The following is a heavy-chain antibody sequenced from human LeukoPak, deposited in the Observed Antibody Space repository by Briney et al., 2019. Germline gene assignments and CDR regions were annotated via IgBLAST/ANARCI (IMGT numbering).Heavy chain of an antibody. CDR1: GSTFSDHY. CDR3: ARSYWYRFDY. V-gene: IGHV3-72*01. J-gene: IGHJ4*02. D-gene: IGHD2-8*02. Sequence: TGGSLRLSCAASGSTFSDHYIYWVRQAPGKGLEWVGHTGNKANSYTPDYSASVKGRFTISRDDSKTSLYLQMNSLKTEDTAVYYCARSYWYRFDYWGQGTLVTVLS. CDR2: TGNKANSYTP.